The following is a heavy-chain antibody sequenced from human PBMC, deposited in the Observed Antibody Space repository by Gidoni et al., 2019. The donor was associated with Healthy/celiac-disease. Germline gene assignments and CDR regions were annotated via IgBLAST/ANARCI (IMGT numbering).Heavy chain of an antibody. J-gene: IGHJ4*02. CDR1: GITFSSYA. D-gene: IGHD5-12*01. Sequence: QVQLVESGGGVVQPGRSLRLSCAASGITFSSYAMHWVRQAPGKGLEWVAVISYDGSNKYYADSVKGRFTISRDNSKNTLYLQMNSLRAEDTAVYYCAREEMATIKSGGLDYWGQGTLVTVSS. CDR3: AREEMATIKSGGLDY. V-gene: IGHV3-30-3*01. CDR2: ISYDGSNK.